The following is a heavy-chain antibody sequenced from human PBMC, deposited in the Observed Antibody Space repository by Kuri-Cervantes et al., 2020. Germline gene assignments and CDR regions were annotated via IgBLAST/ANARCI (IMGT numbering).Heavy chain of an antibody. J-gene: IGHJ4*02. CDR2: ISGSGGST. V-gene: IGHV3-23*01. CDR1: GFTFGDYA. Sequence: GESLKISCTASGFTFGDYAMSWFRQAPGKGLEWVSAISGSGGSTYYADSVKGRFTISRDNSKNTLYLQMNSLRAEDTAVYYCAKEMATNVFDYWGQGTLVTVSS. D-gene: IGHD5-24*01. CDR3: AKEMATNVFDY.